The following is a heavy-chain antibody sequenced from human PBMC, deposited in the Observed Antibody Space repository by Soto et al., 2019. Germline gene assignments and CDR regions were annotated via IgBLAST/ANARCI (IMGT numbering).Heavy chain of an antibody. CDR3: GRVVRGYSYGSPLEYYGMDV. CDR2: INPNSGGT. J-gene: IGHJ6*02. V-gene: IGHV1-2*04. Sequence: ASVKVSCKASGYTFTGYYMHWVRQAPGQGLEWMGWINPNSGGTNYAQKFQGWVTMTRDTSISTAYMELSRLRSDDTAVYYCGRVVRGYSYGSPLEYYGMDVWGQGTTVTVSS. CDR1: GYTFTGYY. D-gene: IGHD5-18*01.